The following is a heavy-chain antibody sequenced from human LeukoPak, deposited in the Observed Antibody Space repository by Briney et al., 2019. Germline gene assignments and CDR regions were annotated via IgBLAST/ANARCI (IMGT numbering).Heavy chain of an antibody. CDR3: ASDRITMVRGPDY. CDR1: GYTFTSYD. CDR2: MNPNSGNT. V-gene: IGHV1-8*01. D-gene: IGHD3-10*01. J-gene: IGHJ4*02. Sequence: ASVKVSCKASGYTFTSYDIDWVRQATGQGLEWMGWMNPNSGNTGYAQKFQGRVTMTRNTSISTAYMELSSLRSEDTAVYYCASDRITMVRGPDYWGQGTLVTVSS.